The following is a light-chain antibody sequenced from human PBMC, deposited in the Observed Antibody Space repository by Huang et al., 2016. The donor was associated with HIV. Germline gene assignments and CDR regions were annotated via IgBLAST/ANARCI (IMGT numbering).Light chain of an antibody. Sequence: DIQMTQSPSSLSTSVGDRVTITCRASQGISNSLAWYQQKPGKAPNLLLHETSELQSGVPSRFSGRGSGTDYTLTITSLQPGDFATYYCQQYYSTPTFGQGTKVEIK. CDR2: ETS. CDR3: QQYYSTPT. V-gene: IGKV1-NL1*01. J-gene: IGKJ1*01. CDR1: QGISNS.